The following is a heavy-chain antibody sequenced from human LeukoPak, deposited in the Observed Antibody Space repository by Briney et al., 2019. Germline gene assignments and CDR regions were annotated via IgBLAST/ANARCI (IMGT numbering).Heavy chain of an antibody. V-gene: IGHV3-48*03. CDR2: ISISGTTI. CDR1: GFTFSSYE. J-gene: IGHJ6*03. CDR3: AKDATAVPGTVYMDV. Sequence: RPGGSLRLSCAASGFTFSSYEMNWVRQAPGKGLEWLSHISISGTTIHYADSVKGRFTISRDNAKNSVYLQMTSLRAEDTALYYCAKDATAVPGTVYMDVWDKGTTVTISS. D-gene: IGHD6-13*01.